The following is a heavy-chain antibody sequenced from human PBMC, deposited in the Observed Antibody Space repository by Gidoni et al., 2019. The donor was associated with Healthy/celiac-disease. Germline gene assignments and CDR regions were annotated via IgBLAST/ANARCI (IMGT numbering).Heavy chain of an antibody. V-gene: IGHV4-34*01. Sequence: QVQLQPWGAGLLKPSETLSLTCAVYGGSFSGYYWSWIRQPPGKGLEWIGEINHSGSTNYNPSLKSRVTISGDTSKNQFSLKLSSVTAADTAVYYCARSRSGSRRGYFDYWGQGTLVTVSS. CDR1: GGSFSGYY. CDR2: INHSGST. CDR3: ARSRSGSRRGYFDY. D-gene: IGHD3-10*01. J-gene: IGHJ4*02.